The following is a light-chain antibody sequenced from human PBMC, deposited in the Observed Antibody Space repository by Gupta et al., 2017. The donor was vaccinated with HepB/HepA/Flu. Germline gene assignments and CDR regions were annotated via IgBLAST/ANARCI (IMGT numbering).Light chain of an antibody. V-gene: IGKV1-12*01. CDR2: AAS. CDR3: QQANTFPLT. Sequence: DIQMTQSPSSVSASVGDSVTIVCRASQDIVSWLAWYQQKPGEAPKLLIYAASSLRPGVSPRFTARGSGTHFTLTINNLQPDDFATYYCQQANTFPLTFGHGTKVEI. CDR1: QDIVSW. J-gene: IGKJ1*01.